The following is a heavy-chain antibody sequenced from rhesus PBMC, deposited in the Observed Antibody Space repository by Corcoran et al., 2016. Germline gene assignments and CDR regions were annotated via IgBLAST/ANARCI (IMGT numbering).Heavy chain of an antibody. J-gene: IGHJ4*01. V-gene: IGHV3-59*01. CDR2: MSYNGGST. CDR3: ADQYSNTPFDY. CDR1: GFTFSDHY. D-gene: IGHD4-23*01. Sequence: EVQLVESGGGLAKPGGSLRLSCAASGFTFSDHYMPWVRQDSGKGLEWGSGMSYNGGSTWYADVVKGKFTISREKAKNTLYLQMDSLRAEDTAVYYCADQYSNTPFDYWGQGVLVTVSS.